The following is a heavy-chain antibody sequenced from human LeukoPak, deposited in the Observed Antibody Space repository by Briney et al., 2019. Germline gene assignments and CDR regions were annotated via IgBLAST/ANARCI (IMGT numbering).Heavy chain of an antibody. CDR1: GGPISSSSYY. CDR2: IYYSGST. D-gene: IGHD3-10*01. J-gene: IGHJ4*02. Sequence: PSETLSLTCTVSGGPISSSSYYWGWIRQPPGKGLEWIGSIYYSGSTCYNPSLEGRVTMSRDTSKNQFSLKVTSVTAAETAVYYCARFDASLAYISGSYPDFWGQGILVTVSS. CDR3: ARFDASLAYISGSYPDF. V-gene: IGHV4-39*01.